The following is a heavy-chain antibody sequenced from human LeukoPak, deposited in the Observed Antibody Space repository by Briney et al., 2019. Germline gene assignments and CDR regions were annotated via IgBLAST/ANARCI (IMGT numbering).Heavy chain of an antibody. CDR3: AKAGYSSSWRLYFDY. CDR1: GFTVSSNY. Sequence: GGSLRLSCAASGFTVSSNYMSWVRQAPGKGLEWVSVIYSGGSTYYADSVKGRFTISRDNAKNSLYLQMNSLRAEDTALYYCAKAGYSSSWRLYFDYWGQGTLVTVSS. D-gene: IGHD6-13*01. J-gene: IGHJ4*02. V-gene: IGHV3-53*05. CDR2: IYSGGST.